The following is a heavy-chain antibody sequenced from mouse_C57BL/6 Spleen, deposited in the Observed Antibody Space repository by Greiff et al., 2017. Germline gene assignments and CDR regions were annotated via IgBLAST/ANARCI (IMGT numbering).Heavy chain of an antibody. CDR1: GYTFTSYW. CDR3: AATTVVATRYFDV. Sequence: QVQLQQPGAELVKPGASVKLSCKASGYTFTSYWMHWVKQRPGQGLEWIGMIHPNSGSTNYNEKFKSKATLTVDKSSSTAYMQLSSLTSEDSAVYYCAATTVVATRYFDVWGTGTTLTVSS. CDR2: IHPNSGST. J-gene: IGHJ1*03. D-gene: IGHD1-1*01. V-gene: IGHV1-64*01.